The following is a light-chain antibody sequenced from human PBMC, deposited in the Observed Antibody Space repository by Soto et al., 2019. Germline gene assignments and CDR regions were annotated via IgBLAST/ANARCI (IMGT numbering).Light chain of an antibody. CDR3: QQSSSPPWT. V-gene: IGKV1-39*01. CDR1: QSIATK. J-gene: IGKJ2*01. CDR2: AAS. Sequence: DIQMTQSPSSQSASVGDRVTITCRASQSIATKLNWYQQKPGKAPQFLIYAASTLHRGVPLRFSGSGSETDFTLTISRVQPEDFATYYCQQSSSPPWTFGQGTKLEIK.